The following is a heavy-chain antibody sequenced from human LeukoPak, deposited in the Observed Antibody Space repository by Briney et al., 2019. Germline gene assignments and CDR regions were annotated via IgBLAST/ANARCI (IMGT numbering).Heavy chain of an antibody. CDR1: GYTLTELS. J-gene: IGHJ4*02. Sequence: ASVKVSCKVSGYTLTELSMHWVRQAPGKGLEWMGGFDPEDGETIYAQKFQGRVTITRDTSASTAYMELSSLRSEDTAVYYCARGLGYYDSSGYSPGDYWGQGTLVTVSS. CDR2: FDPEDGET. D-gene: IGHD3-22*01. V-gene: IGHV1-24*01. CDR3: ARGLGYYDSSGYSPGDY.